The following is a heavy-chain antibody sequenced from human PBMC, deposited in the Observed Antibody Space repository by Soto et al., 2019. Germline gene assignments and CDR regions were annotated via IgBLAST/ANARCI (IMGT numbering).Heavy chain of an antibody. CDR1: GYAFTGYY. D-gene: IGHD2-2*01. CDR3: VNSRGSSAVPHDY. Sequence: ASGKAACKGCGYAFTGYYMHWLRQAPGQGLAWMGWINPNSGGTNYAQKFQGRVTMTRDTSISTAYMELSRLRSDDTAVHYCVNSRGSSAVPHDYWAQGTSVTVSS. CDR2: INPNSGGT. J-gene: IGHJ4*02. V-gene: IGHV1-2*02.